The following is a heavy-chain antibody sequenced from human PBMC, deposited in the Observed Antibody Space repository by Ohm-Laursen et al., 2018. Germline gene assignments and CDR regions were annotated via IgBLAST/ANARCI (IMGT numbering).Heavy chain of an antibody. CDR1: GGSISSYY. J-gene: IGHJ4*02. D-gene: IGHD4-17*01. V-gene: IGHV4-59*01. Sequence: SETLSLTCTVSGGSISSYYWSWIRQPPGKGLEWIGYIYYSGSTNYNPSLKSRVTISVDTSKNQFSLKLSSVTAADTAVYYCARAQASGDLDYWGQGTLVTVSS. CDR2: IYYSGST. CDR3: ARAQASGDLDY.